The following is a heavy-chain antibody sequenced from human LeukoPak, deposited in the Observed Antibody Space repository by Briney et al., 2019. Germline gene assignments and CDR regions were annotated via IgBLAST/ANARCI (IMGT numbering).Heavy chain of an antibody. V-gene: IGHV3-21*01. CDR2: ISSSSSYI. CDR3: ARGSRSSGWYSDY. J-gene: IGHJ4*02. CDR1: GFTFSSYS. Sequence: GGSLGLSCAASGFTFSSYSMNWVRQAPGKGLEWVSSISSSSSYIYYADSVKGRFTISRDNAKNSLYLQMNSLRAEDTAVYYCARGSRSSGWYSDYWGQGTLVTVSS. D-gene: IGHD6-19*01.